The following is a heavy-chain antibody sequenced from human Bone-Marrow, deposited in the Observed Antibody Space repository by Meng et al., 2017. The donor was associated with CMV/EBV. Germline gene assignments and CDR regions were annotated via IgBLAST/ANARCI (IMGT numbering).Heavy chain of an antibody. Sequence: SETLSLTCTVSGGSITTNYYTWIRQPPGKGLEWIGYIFYNGSANYNPSLKSRVTTSVHTSKNQFSLRLSSVTAADTAVYYCARDTGYYDSCRAFDPWGQGPLVTVYS. J-gene: IGHJ5*02. V-gene: IGHV4-59*01. CDR2: IFYNGSA. D-gene: IGHD3-22*01. CDR3: ARDTGYYDSCRAFDP. CDR1: GGSITTNY.